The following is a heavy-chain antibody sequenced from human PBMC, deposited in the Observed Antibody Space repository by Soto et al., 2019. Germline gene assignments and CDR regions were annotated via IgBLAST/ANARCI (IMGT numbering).Heavy chain of an antibody. CDR3: VRIKRGDGYTFGY. V-gene: IGHV3-74*01. D-gene: IGHD5-12*01. CDR1: GFTLSHDW. CDR2: INTDGSTT. Sequence: EVQLVESGGVSVQPGGSLRLSCTASGFTLSHDWMHWFRQAPGKGLVWVSRINTDGSTTTYADYVKGRFTISRDNAKNTLYLQMNSLRDEDTAVYYCVRIKRGDGYTFGYWGQGTLVAVSS. J-gene: IGHJ4*02.